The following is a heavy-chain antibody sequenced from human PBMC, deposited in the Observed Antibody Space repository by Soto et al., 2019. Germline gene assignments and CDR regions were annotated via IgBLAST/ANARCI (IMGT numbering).Heavy chain of an antibody. V-gene: IGHV3-11*05. D-gene: IGHD3-9*01. CDR1: GFTFSDYY. Sequence: QVQLVESGGGLVKPGGSLRLSCAASGFTFSDYYMSWIRQAPGKGLEWVSYISSSSSYTNYADSVKGRFTISRDNAKNSLYLQMNSLRAEDTAVYYCAIHPLWLRVSDYWGQGTLVTVSS. CDR2: ISSSSSYT. CDR3: AIHPLWLRVSDY. J-gene: IGHJ4*02.